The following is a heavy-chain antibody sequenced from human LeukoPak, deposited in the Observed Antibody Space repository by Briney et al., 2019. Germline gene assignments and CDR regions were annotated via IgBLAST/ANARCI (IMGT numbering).Heavy chain of an antibody. CDR2: INPNTGGT. J-gene: IGHJ4*02. CDR3: ARGGYYGSVTYYSFDY. V-gene: IGHV1-2*02. D-gene: IGHD3-10*01. Sequence: ASVKVSCKASGYTFTGYYIHWVRQPPGQGLEWMGWINPNTGGTNNAQKFQGRVTMTSDTSITTAYMELSSLRSDDTAVYYCARGGYYGSVTYYSFDYWGQGTLVTVSS. CDR1: GYTFTGYY.